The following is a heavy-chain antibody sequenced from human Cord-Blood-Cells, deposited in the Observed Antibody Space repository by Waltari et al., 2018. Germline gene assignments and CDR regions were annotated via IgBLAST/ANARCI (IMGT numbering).Heavy chain of an antibody. Sequence: EVQLLESGGGLVQPGGSLRLSCAASGFTFSSYAMSCVRQAPGKGLEWVSAISGNGGSTDYPESVNGRLTISIDNSKNTLYLPMKSLRAEDTAVYYYAKDRGEYYDFWSGYYEDYMDVLGKGTTVPVSS. CDR3: AKDRGEYYDFWSGYYEDYMDV. V-gene: IGHV3-23*01. CDR2: ISGNGGST. CDR1: GFTFSSYA. J-gene: IGHJ6*03. D-gene: IGHD3-3*01.